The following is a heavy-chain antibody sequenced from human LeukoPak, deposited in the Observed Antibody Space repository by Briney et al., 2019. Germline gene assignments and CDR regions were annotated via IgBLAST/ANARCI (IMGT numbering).Heavy chain of an antibody. CDR3: ARVLRRAFDI. CDR2: TYTSGST. Sequence: PSETLSLTCTVSGGSISSYYWSWIRQPAGKGLEWIGRTYTSGSTNYNPSLKSRVTILVDTSKNQFSLKLSSVTAADTTMYYCARVLRRAFDIWGHGTMVTVSS. J-gene: IGHJ3*02. V-gene: IGHV4-4*07. D-gene: IGHD2/OR15-2a*01. CDR1: GGSISSYY.